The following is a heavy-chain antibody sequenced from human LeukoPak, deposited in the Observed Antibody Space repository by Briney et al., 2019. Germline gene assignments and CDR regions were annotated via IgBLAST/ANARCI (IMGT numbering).Heavy chain of an antibody. CDR2: IYSGGST. CDR1: GFTVSSNY. J-gene: IGHJ4*02. D-gene: IGHD3-9*01. V-gene: IGHV3-53*01. CDR3: ARDFDQGSYYFDY. Sequence: PGGSLRLSCAASGFTVSSNYMSWVRQAPGKGLEWVSVIYSGGSTYYADSVKGRFTISRDNSKNTLYLQMSSLRAEDTAVYYCARDFDQGSYYFDYWGQGTLVTVSS.